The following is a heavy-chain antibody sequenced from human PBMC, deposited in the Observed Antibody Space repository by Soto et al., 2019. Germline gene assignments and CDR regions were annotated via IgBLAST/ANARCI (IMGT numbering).Heavy chain of an antibody. V-gene: IGHV3-23*01. J-gene: IGHJ4*02. CDR1: GFTFSSYA. Sequence: GGSLRLSCAASGFTFSSYAMSWVRQAPGKGLEWVSAISGSGGSTYYADSVKGRFTISRDNSKNTLYLQMNSLRAEDTAVYYCAKEAQDIVVVVAAEFDYWGQGTLVTVSS. D-gene: IGHD2-15*01. CDR3: AKEAQDIVVVVAAEFDY. CDR2: ISGSGGST.